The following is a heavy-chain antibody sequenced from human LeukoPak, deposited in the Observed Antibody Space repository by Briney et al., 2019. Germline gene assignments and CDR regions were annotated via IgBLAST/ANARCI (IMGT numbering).Heavy chain of an antibody. D-gene: IGHD1-26*01. CDR2: INSDGSST. V-gene: IGHV3-74*01. CDR3: ARGRVGATLDFDY. J-gene: IGHJ4*02. Sequence: PGGSLRLSCAASGFTFSSYWMHWVRQAPGKGLVWVSRINSDGSSTSYADSVKGRFTISRDNAKNSLYLQMNSLRAEDTAVYYCARGRVGATLDFDYWGQGTLVTVSS. CDR1: GFTFSSYW.